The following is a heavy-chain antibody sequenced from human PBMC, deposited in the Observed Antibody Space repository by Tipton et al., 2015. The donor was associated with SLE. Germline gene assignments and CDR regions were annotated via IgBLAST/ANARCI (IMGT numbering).Heavy chain of an antibody. J-gene: IGHJ3*02. D-gene: IGHD1-20*01. V-gene: IGHV3-21*05. CDR2: ISSSSSYT. CDR3: AKDLIADITGTTRGAFDI. Sequence: SLRLSCAASGFTFSSYSMNWVRQAPGKGLEWVSYISSSSSYTNYADSVKGRFTISRDNAKNSLYLQMNSLRAEDTAVYYCAKDLIADITGTTRGAFDIWGQGTMVTVSS. CDR1: GFTFSSYS.